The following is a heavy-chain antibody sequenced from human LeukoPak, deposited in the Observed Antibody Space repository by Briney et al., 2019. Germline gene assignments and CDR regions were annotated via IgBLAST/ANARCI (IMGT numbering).Heavy chain of an antibody. D-gene: IGHD6-13*01. Sequence: SETLSLTCTVSGYSISSGYYWAWLRQSPGKGMEWIGNVYHDGRTYYNPSLKSRVTISVDTSTNQFSLKLSSVTATDTALYYCARGYSSSWYYNWFDPWGQGTLVTVSS. V-gene: IGHV4-38-2*02. CDR1: GYSISSGYY. CDR3: ARGYSSSWYYNWFDP. CDR2: VYHDGRT. J-gene: IGHJ5*02.